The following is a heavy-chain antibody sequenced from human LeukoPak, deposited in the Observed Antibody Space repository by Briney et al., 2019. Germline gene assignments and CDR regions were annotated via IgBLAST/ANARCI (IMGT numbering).Heavy chain of an antibody. CDR2: ISGSGGST. V-gene: IGHV3-23*01. Sequence: GGSLRLSRAASGFTFSSYAMSWVRQAPGKGLEWVSAISGSGGSTYYADSVKGRFTISRDNSKNTLYLQMNSLRAEDTAVYYCAKDAVYCSSTSCLRNWFDPWGQGTLVTVSS. J-gene: IGHJ5*02. D-gene: IGHD2-2*01. CDR3: AKDAVYCSSTSCLRNWFDP. CDR1: GFTFSSYA.